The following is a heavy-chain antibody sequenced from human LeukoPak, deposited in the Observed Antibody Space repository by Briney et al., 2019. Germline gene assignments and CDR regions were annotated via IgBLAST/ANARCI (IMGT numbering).Heavy chain of an antibody. V-gene: IGHV3-7*01. Sequence: GESLRLSCAASGFTFTTYWLGWVRQPPGKGLEWVANIKQDGTEKYYVDSVKGRFTISRDNAKNSLYLQMNSLRAEDTAVYYCARVARVGGGYGYNSGLFDYWGQGTLVTVSS. D-gene: IGHD5-24*01. CDR2: IKQDGTEK. CDR3: ARVARVGGGYGYNSGLFDY. CDR1: GFTFTTYW. J-gene: IGHJ4*02.